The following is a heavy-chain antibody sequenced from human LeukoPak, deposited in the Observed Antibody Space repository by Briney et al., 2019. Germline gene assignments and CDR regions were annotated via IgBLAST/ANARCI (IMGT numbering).Heavy chain of an antibody. D-gene: IGHD3-10*01. Sequence: PGGSLRLSCAASGFTVSGHYWSWVRQAPGKGLEWVSQINSGGTTYYADSVKGRFTTSRDSSKNTLYLQMNSLRAEDTAVYHCARNKGVYGSGSYDNWGPGTLVTVSS. CDR2: INSGGTT. CDR1: GFTVSGHY. CDR3: ARNKGVYGSGSYDN. V-gene: IGHV3-53*01. J-gene: IGHJ4*02.